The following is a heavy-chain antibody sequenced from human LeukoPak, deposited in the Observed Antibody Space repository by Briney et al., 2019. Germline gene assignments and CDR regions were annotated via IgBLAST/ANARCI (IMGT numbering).Heavy chain of an antibody. CDR1: GGSIRSSH. Sequence: SETLSLTCTVSGGSIRSSHWSWIRQPAGKGLEWIAIIYNSGGTNYNPSLKSRVTMFEDKSKNQFSLRLYSVTVADTAVYYCARHFAYSSSSYFDYWGQGSLVTVSS. CDR3: ARHFAYSSSSYFDY. V-gene: IGHV4-4*07. CDR2: IYNSGGT. D-gene: IGHD6-6*01. J-gene: IGHJ4*02.